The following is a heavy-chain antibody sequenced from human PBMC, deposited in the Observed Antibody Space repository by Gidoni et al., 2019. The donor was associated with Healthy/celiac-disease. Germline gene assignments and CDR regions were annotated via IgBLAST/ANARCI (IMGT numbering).Heavy chain of an antibody. CDR1: GFTFSSYS. V-gene: IGHV3-48*01. CDR2: SSSSSSTI. CDR3: ATDGVDPKGDAFDI. J-gene: IGHJ3*02. Sequence: EVQLVESGGGLVPPGGSLRLTCATSGFTFSSYSMNWVRQAPGKGLEWVSYSSSSSSTIYYADSVKGRFTISRDNAKNSLYLQMNSLRAEDTAVYYCATDGVDPKGDAFDIWGQGTMVTVSS. D-gene: IGHD2-15*01.